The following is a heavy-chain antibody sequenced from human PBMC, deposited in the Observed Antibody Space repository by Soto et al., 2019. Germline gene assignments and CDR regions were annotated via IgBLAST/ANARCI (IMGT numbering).Heavy chain of an antibody. CDR2: IYYSGST. J-gene: IGHJ5*02. CDR1: GGSISSGDYY. V-gene: IGHV4-30-4*01. D-gene: IGHD3-3*01. Sequence: QVQLQESGPGLVKPSQTLSLTCTVSGGSISSGDYYWSWIRQPPGKGLEWIGYIYYSGSTYYNPSLKSRVTISVDTSKNQFSLKLSSVTAADTAVYYCARVGQYDFWSGYWGKKIRNRFDPWGQGTLVTVSS. CDR3: ARVGQYDFWSGYWGKKIRNRFDP.